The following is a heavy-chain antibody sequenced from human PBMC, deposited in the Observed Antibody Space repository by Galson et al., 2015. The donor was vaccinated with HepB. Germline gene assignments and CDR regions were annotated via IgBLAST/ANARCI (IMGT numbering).Heavy chain of an antibody. V-gene: IGHV1-3*01. CDR2: INAGNGNT. D-gene: IGHD4-17*01. Sequence: WVRQAPGQRLEWMGWINAGNGNTKYSQKFQGRVTITRDTSASTAYMELSSLRSEDTAVYYCARELTVTKGWFDPWGQGTLVTVSS. J-gene: IGHJ5*02. CDR3: ARELTVTKGWFDP.